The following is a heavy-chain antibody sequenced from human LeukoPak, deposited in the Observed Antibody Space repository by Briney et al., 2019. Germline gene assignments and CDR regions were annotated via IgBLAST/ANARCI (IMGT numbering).Heavy chain of an antibody. Sequence: ASVKVSCKASGYTFTNYAMHWVRQAPRQRLEWMGWINAGNGNTKYSQNFQGRVTITRDTSASTAYMELNSLRSEDTAVYYCARGRELRRDWYGDAFDIWGQGTMVTVSS. J-gene: IGHJ3*02. CDR3: ARGRELRRDWYGDAFDI. CDR1: GYTFTNYA. CDR2: INAGNGNT. V-gene: IGHV1-3*01. D-gene: IGHD3/OR15-3a*01.